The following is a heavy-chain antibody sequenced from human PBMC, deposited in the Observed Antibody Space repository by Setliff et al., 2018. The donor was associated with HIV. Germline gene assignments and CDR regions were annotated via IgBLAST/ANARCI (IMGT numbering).Heavy chain of an antibody. CDR3: ARVGSVIQVTLFGMDV. J-gene: IGHJ6*02. Sequence: KPSEILSLTCSVSGGSISRVGCYWSWIRQHPGKGLEWIGYITYSGSTYYNPSLMSRVSISPDTSKNQFSLKLTSVTAADTAVYYCARVGSVIQVTLFGMDVWGQGTTVTVSS. CDR2: ITYSGST. D-gene: IGHD5-18*01. CDR1: GGSISRVGCY. V-gene: IGHV4-31*03.